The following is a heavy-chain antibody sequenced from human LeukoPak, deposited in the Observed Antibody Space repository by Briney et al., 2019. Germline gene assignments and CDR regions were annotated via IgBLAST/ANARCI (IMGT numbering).Heavy chain of an antibody. CDR1: GYTFTGYC. Sequence: GASVKVSCKASGYTFTGYCMHWVRQAPGQGLEWMAWINPNSGGTNYAQKFQGRVTMTRDTSISTAYMELSRLRSDDTAVYYCARVDSSGYSPLGYWGQGTLVTVSS. D-gene: IGHD3-22*01. V-gene: IGHV1-2*02. J-gene: IGHJ4*02. CDR2: INPNSGGT. CDR3: ARVDSSGYSPLGY.